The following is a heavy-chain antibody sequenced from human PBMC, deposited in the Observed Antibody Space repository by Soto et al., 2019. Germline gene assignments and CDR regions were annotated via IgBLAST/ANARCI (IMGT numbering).Heavy chain of an antibody. CDR1: GFTFSNAW. V-gene: IGHV3-15*07. CDR3: TTGGLTTVVTLWYFDL. D-gene: IGHD4-17*01. Sequence: EVQLVESGGGLVKPGGSLRLSCTASGFTFSNAWMNWVRQAPGKGLEWVGRIKSKTDGGTTDYAAPVKGRFTISRDDSKNTLYLQMNSVIPEDTAVYYCTTGGLTTVVTLWYFDLWGRGTLVTVSS. J-gene: IGHJ2*01. CDR2: IKSKTDGGTT.